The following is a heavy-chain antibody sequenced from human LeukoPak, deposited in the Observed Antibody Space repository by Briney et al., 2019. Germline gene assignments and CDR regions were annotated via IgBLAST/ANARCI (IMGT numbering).Heavy chain of an antibody. Sequence: RPGGSLRLSCAASGFTFDDYGMSWVRQAPGKGLEWVSGINWNGGSTGCADSVKGRFTISRDNSKNTLYLQMNTLIAEGTAVYYCAKSAAAGNYYYYYMDVWGKGTTVTVSS. V-gene: IGHV3-20*04. CDR2: INWNGGST. CDR1: GFTFDDYG. D-gene: IGHD6-13*01. CDR3: AKSAAAGNYYYYYMDV. J-gene: IGHJ6*03.